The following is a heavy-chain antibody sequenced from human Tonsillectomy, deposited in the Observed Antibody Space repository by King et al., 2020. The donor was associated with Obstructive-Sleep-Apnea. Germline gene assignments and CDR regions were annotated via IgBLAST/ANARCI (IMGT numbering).Heavy chain of an antibody. CDR1: GFTFNNYA. Sequence: VQLVESGGGLVQAGGSLRLSCAASGFTFNNYAMSWVRQAPGKGLQWVSGISGSGGSTYYADSVKGRLTISRDNSKKTLYLQMNSLRAEDTALYYCAKPYYDFWSGYSENLFDPWGQGTLVTVSS. CDR3: AKPYYDFWSGYSENLFDP. CDR2: ISGSGGST. J-gene: IGHJ5*02. V-gene: IGHV3-23*04. D-gene: IGHD3-3*01.